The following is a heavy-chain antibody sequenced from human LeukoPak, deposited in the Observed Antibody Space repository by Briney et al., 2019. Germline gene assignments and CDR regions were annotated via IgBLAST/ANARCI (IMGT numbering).Heavy chain of an antibody. D-gene: IGHD3-10*01. CDR2: IKSKTDGGTT. CDR3: TTIKDDLWFGEFLDAFDI. J-gene: IGHJ3*02. CDR1: GFTFSNAW. Sequence: GGSLRLSCAASGFTFSNAWMSWVRQAPGKGLEWVGRIKSKTDGGTTDYAAPVKGRFTISRDDSKNTLYLQMNSLKTEDTAVYYCTTIKDDLWFGEFLDAFDIWGQGTMVTVSS. V-gene: IGHV3-15*01.